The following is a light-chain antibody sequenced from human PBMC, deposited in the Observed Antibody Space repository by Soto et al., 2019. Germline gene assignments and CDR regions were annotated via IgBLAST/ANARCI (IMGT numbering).Light chain of an antibody. J-gene: IGKJ4*01. Sequence: DVQMTQSPSSLSASVGDRVTITCRASQSINKNLNWFQQKPGKAPELLIYGASNLHSGVPSRFSGSGSGTDFTFTISSLQPEDFATYYCQQVNVYPSTFGGGTKVDIK. CDR2: GAS. V-gene: IGKV1-39*01. CDR1: QSINKN. CDR3: QQVNVYPST.